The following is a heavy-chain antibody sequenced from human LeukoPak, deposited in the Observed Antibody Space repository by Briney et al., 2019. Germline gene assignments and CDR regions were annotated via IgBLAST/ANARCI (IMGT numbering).Heavy chain of an antibody. D-gene: IGHD4-11*01. Sequence: GESLKISCKGSGYSFTSYWIGWVRQMPGKGLEWMGIIYPGDSDTRYSPSFQGQVTISADKSISTAYLQWSSLKASDTAMYYCARHVYDSDYVPHTYYFDYWGQGTLVTVSS. CDR1: GYSFTSYW. V-gene: IGHV5-51*01. J-gene: IGHJ4*02. CDR3: ARHVYDSDYVPHTYYFDY. CDR2: IYPGDSDT.